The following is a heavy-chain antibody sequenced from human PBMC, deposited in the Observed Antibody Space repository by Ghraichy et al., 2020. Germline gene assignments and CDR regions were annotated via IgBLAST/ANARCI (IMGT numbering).Heavy chain of an antibody. CDR1: GFTFSSYA. Sequence: GESLNISCAASGFTFSSYAMHWVRQAPGKGLEWVAFIRFDGSNKYYAEAVQGRFTISRDNSKNTLYLQMNSLRGEDTAVYYCAREWGQTSWEPVRYWGEGTLVTVSS. CDR3: AREWGQTSWEPVRY. J-gene: IGHJ4*02. D-gene: IGHD1-26*01. CDR2: IRFDGSNK. V-gene: IGHV3-30*02.